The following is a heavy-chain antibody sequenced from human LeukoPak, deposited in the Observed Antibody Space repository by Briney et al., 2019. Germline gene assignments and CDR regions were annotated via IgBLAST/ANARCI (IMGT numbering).Heavy chain of an antibody. CDR1: GYSISSSYY. J-gene: IGHJ4*02. V-gene: IGHV4-38-2*01. CDR3: ARVPAGSRYYFDD. CDR2: LHHSGST. D-gene: IGHD2-15*01. Sequence: SETLSLTCAVSGYSISSSYYWGWIRQPPGKGLEWIGSLHHSGSTYYNPSLQSRVTTSVDTSKNQFSLKLSSVTAADTAVYFCARVPAGSRYYFDDWGKGTLVTVSS.